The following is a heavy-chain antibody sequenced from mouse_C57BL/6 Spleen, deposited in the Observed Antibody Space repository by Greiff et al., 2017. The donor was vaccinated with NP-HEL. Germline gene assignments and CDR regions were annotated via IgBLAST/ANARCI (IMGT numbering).Heavy chain of an antibody. CDR2: IDPENGDT. CDR1: GFNIKDDY. V-gene: IGHV14-4*01. CDR3: TTGYDGYYYAMDY. J-gene: IGHJ4*01. Sequence: VQLQQSGAELVRPGASVKLSCTASGFNIKDDYMHWVKQRPEQGLEWIGWIDPENGDTEYASKFQGKATITADTSSNTAYLQLSSLTSEDTAVYYCTTGYDGYYYAMDYWGQGTSVTVSS. D-gene: IGHD2-2*01.